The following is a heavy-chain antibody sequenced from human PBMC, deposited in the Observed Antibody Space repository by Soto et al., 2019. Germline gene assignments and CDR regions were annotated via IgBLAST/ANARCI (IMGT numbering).Heavy chain of an antibody. D-gene: IGHD3-10*01. CDR2: ISAYNGNT. V-gene: IGHV1-18*01. J-gene: IGHJ4*02. CDR1: GYTFTSYG. Sequence: GASVKVSCKASGYTFTSYGISWVRQAPGQGLEWMGWISAYNGNTNYAQKLQGRVTMTTDTSTSTAYMELRSLRSDDTAVYYCAGGRPLWPGSYYGSDYWGQGTLVTVSS. CDR3: AGGRPLWPGSYYGSDY.